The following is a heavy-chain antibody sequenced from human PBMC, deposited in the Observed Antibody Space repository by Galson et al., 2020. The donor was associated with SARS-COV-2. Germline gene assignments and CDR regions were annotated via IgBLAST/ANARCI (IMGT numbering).Heavy chain of an antibody. CDR1: GGSISSGSYY. J-gene: IGHJ4*02. V-gene: IGHV4-61*09. CDR3: ARVPGWVVAHFDY. Sequence: SETLSLTCTVSGGSISSGSYYWSWIRQPAGKGLEWIGHIYTSGSTNYNPSLKSRVTISVDTSKNQFSLKLSSVTAADTAVYYCARVPGWVVAHFDYWGQGTLVTVSS. CDR2: IYTSGST. D-gene: IGHD3-16*02.